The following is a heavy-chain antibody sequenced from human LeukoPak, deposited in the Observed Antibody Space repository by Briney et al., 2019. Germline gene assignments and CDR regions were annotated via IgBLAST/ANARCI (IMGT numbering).Heavy chain of an antibody. Sequence: SETLSLTCAVYGVSFSGYYWSWIRQPPGKGLEWIGEINHSGSTNYNPSLKSRVTISVDTSKNQFSLKLSSVTAADTAVYYCARDQYCSSTSCYPPVWFDPWGQGTLVTVSS. CDR3: ARDQYCSSTSCYPPVWFDP. D-gene: IGHD2-2*01. V-gene: IGHV4-34*01. CDR2: INHSGST. CDR1: GVSFSGYY. J-gene: IGHJ5*02.